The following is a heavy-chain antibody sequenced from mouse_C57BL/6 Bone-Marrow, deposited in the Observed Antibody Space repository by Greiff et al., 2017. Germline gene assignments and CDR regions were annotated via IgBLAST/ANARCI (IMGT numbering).Heavy chain of an antibody. D-gene: IGHD2-1*01. CDR1: GFNIKDYY. Sequence: EVHLVESGAELVRPGASVKLSCTASGFNIKDYYMHWVKQRPEQGLEWIGRIDPEDGDTESAPKFQGKATMTADTSSNTAYLQLSSLTSEDTAVYYCTTIYYGTWFAYWGQGTLVTVSA. CDR2: IDPEDGDT. J-gene: IGHJ3*01. CDR3: TTIYYGTWFAY. V-gene: IGHV14-1*01.